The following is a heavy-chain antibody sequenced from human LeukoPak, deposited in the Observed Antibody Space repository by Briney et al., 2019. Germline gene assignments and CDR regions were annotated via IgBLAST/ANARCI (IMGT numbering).Heavy chain of an antibody. Sequence: ASVKVSCKASGYTFTSYGISWVRQAPGQGLEWMGRISAYNGNTNYAQKLQGRVTMTTDTSTSTAYMELRSLRSDDTAVYYCAREPTETLRGAFDIWGQGTMVTVSS. CDR3: AREPTETLRGAFDI. CDR1: GYTFTSYG. CDR2: ISAYNGNT. J-gene: IGHJ3*02. V-gene: IGHV1-18*01.